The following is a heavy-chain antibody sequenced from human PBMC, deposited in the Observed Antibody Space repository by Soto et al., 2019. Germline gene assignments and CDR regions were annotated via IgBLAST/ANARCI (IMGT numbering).Heavy chain of an antibody. CDR3: ASRARKYVGPEVDP. CDR1: GGSITSPNW. V-gene: IGHV4-4*02. CDR2: MYFSGTT. Sequence: PSETLSLTCTVSGGSITSPNWWTWVRQPPGEGLEWIGEMYFSGTTNYNPSLKSRVAISLDKAKQHFSLTLRSVTAADTAVYYCASRARKYVGPEVDPWGQGTLVTVSS. D-gene: IGHD3-10*02. J-gene: IGHJ5*02.